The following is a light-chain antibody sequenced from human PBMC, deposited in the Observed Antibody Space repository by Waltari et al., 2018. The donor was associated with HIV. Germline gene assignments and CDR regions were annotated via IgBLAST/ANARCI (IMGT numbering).Light chain of an antibody. CDR1: TSDVGGYRY. V-gene: IGLV2-14*03. CDR2: YVS. J-gene: IGLJ1*01. Sequence: QSALTQPASVSGSPGQSITISCTGTTSDVGGYRYVSWYQQPPGKAPQLMIYYVSNRPAGVCNRFSGAKSGNTTSLTISGLQAEDEADYYCSSHTSSSTYVFGTGTKVTVL. CDR3: SSHTSSSTYV.